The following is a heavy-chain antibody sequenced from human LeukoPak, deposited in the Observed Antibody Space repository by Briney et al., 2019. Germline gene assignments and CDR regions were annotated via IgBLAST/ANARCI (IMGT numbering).Heavy chain of an antibody. D-gene: IGHD3-16*02. J-gene: IGHJ4*02. CDR2: IRSKANGYAT. CDR1: GFTFSGSA. Sequence: PGGSLRLSCAASGFTFSGSAMHWVRQASGKGLEWVGRIRSKANGYATAYAASVKGRFTISSDDSKNTAYLQMNSLKTEDTAVYYCTRHYDDYVWGSYRYGYDYWGQGTLVTVSS. CDR3: TRHYDDYVWGSYRYGYDY. V-gene: IGHV3-73*01.